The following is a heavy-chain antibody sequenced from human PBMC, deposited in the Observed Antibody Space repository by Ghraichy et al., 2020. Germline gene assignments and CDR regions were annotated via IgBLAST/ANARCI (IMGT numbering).Heavy chain of an antibody. Sequence: GGSLRLSCAASGFTFRNAWVSWVRQAPGKGLEWVGRIKSKTDGETTNYAAPVKGRFTISRDDSKNTLYLQMNNLKTEDTAVYYCSTLYRVDPWGQGTLVTVSS. CDR1: GFTFRNAW. J-gene: IGHJ5*02. CDR3: STLYRVDP. D-gene: IGHD2-8*01. V-gene: IGHV3-15*01. CDR2: IKSKTDGETT.